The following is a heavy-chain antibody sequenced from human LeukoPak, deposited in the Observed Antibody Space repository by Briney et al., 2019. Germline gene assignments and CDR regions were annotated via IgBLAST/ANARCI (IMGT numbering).Heavy chain of an antibody. CDR3: ARETTPHYGSGSDY. Sequence: GGSLRLSCAASGFTFSSYSMNWVRQAPGKGLEWVSSISSSSSYIYYADSVKGRFTISRDNAKNSLYLQMNSLRAEDTAVYYCARETTPHYGSGSDYWGQGTLVTVSS. V-gene: IGHV3-21*01. D-gene: IGHD3-10*01. CDR1: GFTFSSYS. J-gene: IGHJ4*02. CDR2: ISSSSSYI.